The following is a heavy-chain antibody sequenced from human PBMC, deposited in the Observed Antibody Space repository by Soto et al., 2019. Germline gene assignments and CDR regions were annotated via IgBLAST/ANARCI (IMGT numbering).Heavy chain of an antibody. CDR2: ISTSGTYT. D-gene: IGHD6-19*01. V-gene: IGHV3-11*05. J-gene: IGHJ4*02. Sequence: QVQLVESGGGLVKPGGSLRLSCAASGFTFSDYYMSWIRQAPGKGLEWVSYISTSGTYTNYADSVRGRFTISRDNANTSLSLQMDSLRVEDTAVYYCARDSTGWRAVYDHWGQGTLVTVSS. CDR3: ARDSTGWRAVYDH. CDR1: GFTFSDYY.